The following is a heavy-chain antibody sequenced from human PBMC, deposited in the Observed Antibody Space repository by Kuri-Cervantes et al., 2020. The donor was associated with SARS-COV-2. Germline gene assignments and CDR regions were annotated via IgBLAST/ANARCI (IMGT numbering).Heavy chain of an antibody. V-gene: IGHV4-31*03. CDR1: GGSISSGGYY. CDR2: VYYNGNT. D-gene: IGHD4-17*01. J-gene: IGHJ5*02. Sequence: SETLSLTCTVSGGSISSGGYYWSWVRQHPGRGPEWIGYVYYNGNTFYSPSLKSRVTMSIDTSRNQFSLRLSSVTAADTAVYYCARGGYGDYLSWGQGTLVTVSS. CDR3: ARGGYGDYLS.